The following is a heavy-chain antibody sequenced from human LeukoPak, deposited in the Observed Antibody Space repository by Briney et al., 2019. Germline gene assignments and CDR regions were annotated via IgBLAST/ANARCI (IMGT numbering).Heavy chain of an antibody. V-gene: IGHV4-61*01. CDR3: ARLYGSGSYYNN. CDR2: IYYSGST. J-gene: IGHJ4*02. CDR1: GGSISSGSYY. Sequence: SETLSLTCTVSGGSISSGSYYWSWIRQPPGKGLEWIGYIYYSGSTNYNPSLKSRVTISVDTSKNQFSLKLSSVTAADTAVYYCARLYGSGSYYNNWGQGTLVTVSS. D-gene: IGHD3-10*01.